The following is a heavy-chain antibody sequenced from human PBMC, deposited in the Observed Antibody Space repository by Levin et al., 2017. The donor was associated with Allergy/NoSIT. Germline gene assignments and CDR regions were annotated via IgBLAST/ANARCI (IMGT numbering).Heavy chain of an antibody. V-gene: IGHV1-69*13. CDR1: GGTFSNYA. D-gene: IGHD3-10*01. CDR3: ARGDYYGTTGIHYYGMDV. J-gene: IGHJ6*02. Sequence: GASVKVSCKTSGGTFSNYAISWVRQAPGQGLEWMGGIIPLFGTPNYAQQFQGRITIAADPSTGTAYMDLSSVRSEDSGVYYCARGDYYGTTGIHYYGMDVWGQGTTVTVSS. CDR2: IIPLFGTP.